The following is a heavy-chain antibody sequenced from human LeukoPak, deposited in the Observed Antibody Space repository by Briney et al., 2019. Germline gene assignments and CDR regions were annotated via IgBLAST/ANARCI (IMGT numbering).Heavy chain of an antibody. V-gene: IGHV4-61*02. CDR1: GGSISSGGHY. J-gene: IGHJ4*02. CDR3: ARYSSSWPNLDY. Sequence: PSQTLSLTCTVSGGSISSGGHYWSWIRQPAGKGLEYLGRISSTGSTNYNPSLRSRVTISADTSKNHFSLKLTSVTAADTAVYYCARYSSSWPNLDYWGQGTLVTVSS. CDR2: ISSTGST. D-gene: IGHD6-13*01.